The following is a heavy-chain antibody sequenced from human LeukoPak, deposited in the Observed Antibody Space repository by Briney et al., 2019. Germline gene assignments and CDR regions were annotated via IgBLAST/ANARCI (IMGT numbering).Heavy chain of an antibody. CDR3: ARDLNCSSTSCYEGWFDP. J-gene: IGHJ5*02. D-gene: IGHD2-2*01. Sequence: ASVKVSCKASGYTFTGYYMHWVRQAPGQGVEWMGWINPNSGGTKYAKKLQGRVTITRDTSNRTAYMELSRLRSDDTAVYYCARDLNCSSTSCYEGWFDPWGQGTLVTVSS. CDR2: INPNSGGT. V-gene: IGHV1-2*02. CDR1: GYTFTGYY.